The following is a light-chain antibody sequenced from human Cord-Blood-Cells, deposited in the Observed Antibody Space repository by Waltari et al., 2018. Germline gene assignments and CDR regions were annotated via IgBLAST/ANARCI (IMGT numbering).Light chain of an antibody. Sequence: EIVMTQSPATLSVSPGERATLSCRASQCVSSNLAWYQQKPGQAPRLLIYGASTRATGIPARFSGSGSGTEFTLTISSLQSEDFAVYYCQQYNNWPPASFGQGTKLEIK. V-gene: IGKV3-15*01. CDR1: QCVSSN. CDR2: GAS. J-gene: IGKJ2*03. CDR3: QQYNNWPPAS.